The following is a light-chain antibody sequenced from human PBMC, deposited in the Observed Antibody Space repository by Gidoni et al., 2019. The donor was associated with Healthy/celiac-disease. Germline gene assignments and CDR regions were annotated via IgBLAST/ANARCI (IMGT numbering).Light chain of an antibody. CDR1: QSISSY. CDR2: AAS. J-gene: IGKJ2*01. V-gene: IGKV1-39*01. CDR3: QQSYSTPQT. Sequence: EIQMTQSPSSLSASVGDRVTITCRAIQSISSYLNWYQQKPGKAPKLLIYAASSLQSGVPSRFSGSGSGTDFTLTISSLQPEDFATYYCQQSYSTPQTFGQETKLEIK.